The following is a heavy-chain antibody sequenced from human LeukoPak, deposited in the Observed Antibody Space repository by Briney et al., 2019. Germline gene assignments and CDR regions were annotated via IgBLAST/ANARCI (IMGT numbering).Heavy chain of an antibody. CDR3: AKPTWVVPAATQTFDY. V-gene: IGHV3-30*02. D-gene: IGHD2-2*01. Sequence: GGSLRLSCAASGFTFSSYGMHWVRQAPGKGLEWVAFIRYDGSNKYYADSVKGRFTISRDNSKNTLYLQMNSLRAEDTAVYCCAKPTWVVPAATQTFDYWGQGTLVTVSS. CDR2: IRYDGSNK. CDR1: GFTFSSYG. J-gene: IGHJ4*02.